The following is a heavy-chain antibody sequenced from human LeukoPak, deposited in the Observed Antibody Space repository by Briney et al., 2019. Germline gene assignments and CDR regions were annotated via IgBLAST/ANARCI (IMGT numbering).Heavy chain of an antibody. Sequence: PSQTLSLTCIVSGGSISSGDYYWSWIRQPPGKGLEWIGYIYYSANTYYNPSLKSRVTISEDTSKNQFSLKLSSVTAADTAVYYCARAVSSSWPTIYYYYGMDVWGQGTTVTVSS. V-gene: IGHV4-30-4*01. D-gene: IGHD6-13*01. CDR3: ARAVSSSWPTIYYYYGMDV. CDR2: IYYSANT. J-gene: IGHJ6*02. CDR1: GGSISSGDYY.